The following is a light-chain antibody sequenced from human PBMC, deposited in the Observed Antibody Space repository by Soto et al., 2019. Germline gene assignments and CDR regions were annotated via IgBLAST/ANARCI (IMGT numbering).Light chain of an antibody. J-gene: IGLJ1*01. CDR3: SSFAGSSRDV. V-gene: IGLV2-14*02. CDR1: SSDVGSYNL. CDR2: EVD. Sequence: QSALTQPASVSGSPGQSITISCTGTSSDVGSYNLVSWYQQHPGKAPKLMIFEVDKRPSGVPDRFSGSKSGNTASLTVSGLQAEDEADYYCSSFAGSSRDVFGTRTKVTVL.